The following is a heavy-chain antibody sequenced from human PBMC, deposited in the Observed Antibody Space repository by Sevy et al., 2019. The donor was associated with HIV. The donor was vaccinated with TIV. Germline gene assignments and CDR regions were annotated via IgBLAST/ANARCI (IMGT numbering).Heavy chain of an antibody. Sequence: GGSLRLSCAASGFTFSSYAMSWVRQAPGKGLEWVSAISGSGGSTYYADSVKGWFTISRDNSKNTLYLQMNSLRAEDTAVYYCAKNLSPRELTDAFDICGQGTMVTVSS. CDR3: AKNLSPRELTDAFDI. J-gene: IGHJ3*02. CDR1: GFTFSSYA. CDR2: ISGSGGST. D-gene: IGHD1-26*01. V-gene: IGHV3-23*01.